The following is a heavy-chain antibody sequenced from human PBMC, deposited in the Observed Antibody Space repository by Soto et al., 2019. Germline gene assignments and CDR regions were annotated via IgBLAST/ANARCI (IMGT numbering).Heavy chain of an antibody. CDR3: VTDTRGS. V-gene: IGHV3-15*07. CDR2: IKSKNDGETT. D-gene: IGHD3-3*01. Sequence: EVQLVESGGDLVKPGGSLRLSCAASGFTFYTAWLNWVRQAPGKGLEWVGHIKSKNDGETTDYAAPVKGRFTISRDDSINTLYLQMNSLKTDGSAVYYCVTDTRGSGGQGTLGTVSS. J-gene: IGHJ4*02. CDR1: GFTFYTAW.